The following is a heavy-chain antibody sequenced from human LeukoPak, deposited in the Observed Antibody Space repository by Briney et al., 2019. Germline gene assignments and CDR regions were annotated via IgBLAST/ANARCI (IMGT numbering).Heavy chain of an antibody. J-gene: IGHJ4*02. Sequence: GGSLSLPCAASGFAFSSYWMSWVRQAPGKGLEWVANINQDGSEKYYVDSVKGRFTISRDNAKNSLYLQMNSLKDEDTSVYYCSSSRNWGQGTLVTVSS. CDR1: GFAFSSYW. CDR2: INQDGSEK. V-gene: IGHV3-7*02. CDR3: SSSRN.